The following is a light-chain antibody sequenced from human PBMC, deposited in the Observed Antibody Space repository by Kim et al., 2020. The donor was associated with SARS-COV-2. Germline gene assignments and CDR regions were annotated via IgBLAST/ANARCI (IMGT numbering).Light chain of an antibody. V-gene: IGLV2-14*03. Sequence: QSALTQPASVSGSPGQSITLSCTGTSSDVGGYNYVSWYQQHPGKAPKLMIYDVSNRPSGVSNRFSGSKSGNTASLTISGLQAEDEADYYCSSYTSSSTFGGGTQLTVL. CDR1: SSDVGGYNY. CDR3: SSYTSSST. CDR2: DVS. J-gene: IGLJ2*01.